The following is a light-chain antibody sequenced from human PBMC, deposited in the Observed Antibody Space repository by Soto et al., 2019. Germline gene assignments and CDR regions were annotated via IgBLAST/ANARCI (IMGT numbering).Light chain of an antibody. CDR1: QSISVY. J-gene: IGKJ4*01. CDR2: DAS. Sequence: EIVLTQSPATLSLSPGERASLSCRASQSISVYLAWYQQKPGQAPRLLIYDASNRATGIPARFSGSGSGTDFTLTISSLEPEDFAVYYCHQRTRWPLTFGGGTRWRSN. V-gene: IGKV3-11*01. CDR3: HQRTRWPLT.